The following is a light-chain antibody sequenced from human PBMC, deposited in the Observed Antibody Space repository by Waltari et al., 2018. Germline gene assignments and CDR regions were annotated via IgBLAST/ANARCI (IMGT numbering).Light chain of an antibody. J-gene: IGLJ6*01. CDR2: KNN. V-gene: IGLV1-40*03. Sequence: QSVLTQPPSVSGAPGQTVTISCPWAFSNIGAGNAVHWYQRLPGAAPKLLIHKNNNRPSGVPARFSGSRSGASASLIIAGLQSEDEADYYCQSYDNKLKVFGSGTKVNVL. CDR3: QSYDNKLKV. CDR1: FSNIGAGNA.